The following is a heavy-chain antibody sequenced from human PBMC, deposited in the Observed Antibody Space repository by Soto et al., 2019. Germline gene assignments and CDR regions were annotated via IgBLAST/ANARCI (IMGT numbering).Heavy chain of an antibody. CDR1: GFTFSSYA. D-gene: IGHD3-3*01. V-gene: IGHV3-23*01. J-gene: IGHJ4*02. CDR2: ISGNGGYT. Sequence: EVQLLESGGGLVQPGGSLRLSCAASGFTFSSYAMTWVRQAPGKGLEWVSTISGNGGYTYYSDSVRGRFTISRENSKQPLYLQMASLTADDPAVFYCAKGKANTVFGVDTLFDYWAQGTQVTVSS. CDR3: AKGKANTVFGVDTLFDY.